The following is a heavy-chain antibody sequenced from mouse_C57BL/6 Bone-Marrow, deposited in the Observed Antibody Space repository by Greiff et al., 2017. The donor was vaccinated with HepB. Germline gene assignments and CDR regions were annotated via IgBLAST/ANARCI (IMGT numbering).Heavy chain of an antibody. CDR3: ARDGGNYKAWFAY. CDR1: GYTFTDYY. Sequence: QVQLKQSGAELVRPGASVKLSCKASGYTFTDYYINWVKQRPGQGLEWIARIYPGSGNTYYNEKFKGKATLTAEKSSSTAYMQLSSLTSEDSAVYVCARDGGNYKAWFAYWGQGTLVTVSA. CDR2: IYPGSGNT. J-gene: IGHJ3*01. D-gene: IGHD2-1*01. V-gene: IGHV1-76*01.